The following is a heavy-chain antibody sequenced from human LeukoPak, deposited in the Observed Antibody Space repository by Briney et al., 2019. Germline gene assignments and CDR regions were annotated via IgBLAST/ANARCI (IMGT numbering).Heavy chain of an antibody. J-gene: IGHJ4*02. D-gene: IGHD3-22*01. CDR1: GHTLNKLA. CDR3: ATDRAYDSSFPFDY. V-gene: IGHV1-24*01. CDR2: FDPEDGET. Sequence: VASVKVSCKVSGHTLNKLAMQWVRQAPGKGLEWMGGFDPEDGETIYAQKFQGRVTMTEDTSTDTAYMELSSLRSEDTAVYYCATDRAYDSSFPFDYWGQGTLVTVSS.